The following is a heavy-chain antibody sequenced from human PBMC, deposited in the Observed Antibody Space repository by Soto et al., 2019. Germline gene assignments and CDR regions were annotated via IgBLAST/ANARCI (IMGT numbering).Heavy chain of an antibody. CDR1: CGYFSSYY. D-gene: IGHD2-8*01. CDR2: IYYSGST. V-gene: IGHV4-59*06. Sequence: PSETLPLRYAVYCGYFSSYYCSWIRQHPGKGLEWIGYIYYSGSTYYNPSLKSRVTISVDPSKTQFSLKLSSVTAPDTPVSYCASEWRDYYFDYWGQGTLVTVSS. CDR3: ASEWRDYYFDY. J-gene: IGHJ4*02.